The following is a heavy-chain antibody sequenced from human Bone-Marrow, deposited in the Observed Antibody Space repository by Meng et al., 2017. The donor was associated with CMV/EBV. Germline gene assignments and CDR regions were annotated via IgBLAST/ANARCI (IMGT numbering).Heavy chain of an antibody. CDR2: MNPNSGNT. D-gene: IGHD4-17*01. Sequence: ASVKVSCKASGYTFTSYDINWVRQATGQGLEWMGWMNPNSGNTGYAQKFQGRVTMTRDTSISTAYMELSSLRSDDTAVYYCARVLFFGDPFDYWGQGTLVTVSS. CDR3: ARVLFFGDPFDY. J-gene: IGHJ4*02. V-gene: IGHV1-8*02. CDR1: GYTFTSYD.